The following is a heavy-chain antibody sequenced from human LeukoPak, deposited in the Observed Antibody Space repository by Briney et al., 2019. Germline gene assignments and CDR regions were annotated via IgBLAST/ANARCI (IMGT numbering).Heavy chain of an antibody. CDR1: GGSISSRDW. Sequence: SGTLSLTCAVSGGSISSRDWWTWVRQPPGKGLEWIGEIFHSGSASYNPSLQSRVTMSVDTSKNQFSLKLSSLTAADTAVYYCSRFRMVRGVIIPYGLDVWGQGTSVTVPS. V-gene: IGHV4-4*02. CDR2: IFHSGSA. CDR3: SRFRMVRGVIIPYGLDV. J-gene: IGHJ6*02. D-gene: IGHD3-10*01.